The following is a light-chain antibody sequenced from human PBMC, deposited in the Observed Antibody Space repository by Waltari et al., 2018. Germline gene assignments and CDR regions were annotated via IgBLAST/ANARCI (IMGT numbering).Light chain of an antibody. J-gene: IGLJ2*01. Sequence: SYVLTQPPSVSVAPGKTARITCGGNNIGSKSEHWDQQKPGQAPVLVVYDDSDRPSGIPERSSGANSGNTATLTISRVEAGDEADYYCQVWDSSSDHVVFGGGTKLTVL. V-gene: IGLV3-21*03. CDR2: DDS. CDR3: QVWDSSSDHVV. CDR1: NIGSKS.